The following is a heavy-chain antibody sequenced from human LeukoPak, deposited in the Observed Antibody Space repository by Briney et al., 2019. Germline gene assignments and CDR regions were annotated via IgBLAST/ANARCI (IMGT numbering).Heavy chain of an antibody. D-gene: IGHD2-21*01. CDR2: IIPIFGTA. J-gene: IGHJ4*02. CDR3: ARNCGGDCFIPCFDF. Sequence: SVKVSCKASGGTFSSYAISWVRQAPGQGLEWMGGIIPIFGTANYAQKFQGRVTITADESTSTAYMELSSLRSEDTAVYYCARNCGGDCFIPCFDFWGPGTLVTVSS. V-gene: IGHV1-69*01. CDR1: GGTFSSYA.